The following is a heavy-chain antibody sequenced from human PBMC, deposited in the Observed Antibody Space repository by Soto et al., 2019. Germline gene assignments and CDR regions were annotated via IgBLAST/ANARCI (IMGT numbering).Heavy chain of an antibody. CDR2: ISWNSNII. D-gene: IGHD2-15*01. J-gene: IGHJ4*02. CDR1: GFTFDDYA. Sequence: EVQLVESGGGLVQPGRSLRLSCAASGFTFDDYAMHWVRRVPGKGLEWVSSISWNSNIIGYADSVKGRFTISRDNAKNSLCLQMNSLRPADTALYYCAKGGPDGFCSGGRCYFDYWGQGTLVTVSS. V-gene: IGHV3-9*01. CDR3: AKGGPDGFCSGGRCYFDY.